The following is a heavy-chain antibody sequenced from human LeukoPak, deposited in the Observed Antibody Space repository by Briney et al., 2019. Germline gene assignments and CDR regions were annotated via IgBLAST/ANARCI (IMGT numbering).Heavy chain of an antibody. Sequence: ASVKVSCKASGYTFTNYYIHWVRQAPGQGLEWMGLINPSGGNTNYAQKFQGRVTMTRGTSTSTVYMELSSLRSEDTAVYHCAREIPIEATEVFDYWGQGTLVTVSS. CDR3: AREIPIEATEVFDY. CDR2: INPSGGNT. CDR1: GYTFTNYY. D-gene: IGHD5-12*01. J-gene: IGHJ4*02. V-gene: IGHV1-46*01.